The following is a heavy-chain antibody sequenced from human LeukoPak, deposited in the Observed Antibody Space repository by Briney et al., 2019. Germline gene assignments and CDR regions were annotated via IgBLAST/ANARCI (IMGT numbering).Heavy chain of an antibody. CDR3: ARGPRFPQSIHIDY. CDR1: GYTFTSYD. CDR2: MNPNSGNT. V-gene: IGHV1-8*01. J-gene: IGHJ4*02. D-gene: IGHD5-18*01. Sequence: ASVKVSCKASGYTFTSYDINWVRQATGQGLEWMGWMNPNSGNTGYAQKFQGRVTMTRNTSISTAYMELSSLRSEDTAVYYCARGPRFPQSIHIDYWGQGTLVTVSS.